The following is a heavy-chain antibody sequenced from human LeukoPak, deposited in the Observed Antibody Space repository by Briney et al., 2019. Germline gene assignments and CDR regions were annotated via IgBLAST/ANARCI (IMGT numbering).Heavy chain of an antibody. J-gene: IGHJ4*02. V-gene: IGHV4-39*07. CDR3: ARDGTYGDYEGGY. CDR2: IYYSGST. Sequence: SETLSLTCTVSGGSISSYYWGWIRQPPGKGLEWMGSIYYSGSTYYNPSLKSRVTISVDTTKNQFSLKLSSVTAADTAVYYCARDGTYGDYEGGYWGQGTLVTVSS. CDR1: GGSISSYY. D-gene: IGHD4-17*01.